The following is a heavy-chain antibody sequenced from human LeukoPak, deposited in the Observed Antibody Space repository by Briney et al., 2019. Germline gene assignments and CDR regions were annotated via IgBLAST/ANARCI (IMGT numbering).Heavy chain of an antibody. D-gene: IGHD3-16*01. J-gene: IGHJ4*02. CDR2: ISYDGSNK. V-gene: IGHV3-30*03. Sequence: PGRSLRLSCAASGFTFSSYGMHWVRQAPGKGLEWVAVISYDGSNKYYADSVKGRFTISRDNSKNTLYLQMNSLRAEDTAVYYCARDSVKYVEYYFDYWGQGTLVTVSS. CDR1: GFTFSSYG. CDR3: ARDSVKYVEYYFDY.